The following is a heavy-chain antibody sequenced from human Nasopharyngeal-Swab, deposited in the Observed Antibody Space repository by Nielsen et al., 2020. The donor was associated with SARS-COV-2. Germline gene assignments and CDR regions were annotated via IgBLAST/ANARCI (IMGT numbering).Heavy chain of an antibody. V-gene: IGHV3-74*01. CDR1: GFTFSDSW. CDR3: TRAGSYRFDY. CDR2: INPAGSTT. D-gene: IGHD1-26*01. J-gene: IGHJ4*02. Sequence: GESLKISCAPSGFTFSDSWMHWVRQAPGKGLVWVSRINPAGSTTDYEDSVRGRFTISRDNAKNTLYLQMNSLTVEDSAVYFCTRAGSYRFDYWGQGTLVTVSS.